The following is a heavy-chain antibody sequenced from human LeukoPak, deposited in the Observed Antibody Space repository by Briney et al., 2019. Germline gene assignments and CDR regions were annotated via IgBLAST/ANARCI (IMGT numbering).Heavy chain of an antibody. V-gene: IGHV1-2*06. CDR1: GCTFTGYY. D-gene: IGHD3-22*01. Sequence: ASVKVSCKASGCTFTGYYMHWVRQAPGQGLEWMGRINPNSGGTNYAQKFQGRVTMTRDTSISTAYMELSGLRSDDTAVYYCARSLSPHPNNYYDSSGYEGDYWGRGTLVTVSS. CDR3: ARSLSPHPNNYYDSSGYEGDY. CDR2: INPNSGGT. J-gene: IGHJ4*02.